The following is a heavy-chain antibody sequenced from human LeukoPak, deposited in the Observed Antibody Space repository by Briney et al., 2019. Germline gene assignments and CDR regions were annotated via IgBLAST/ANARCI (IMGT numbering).Heavy chain of an antibody. V-gene: IGHV4-59*11. CDR1: RGSINNHY. CDR2: IYDSWNT. D-gene: IGHD5-18*01. CDR3: ARDQIGYGLDY. J-gene: IGHJ4*02. Sequence: SETLSLTCIVSRGSINNHYWSWIRQPPGKGLEWIGYIYDSWNTNYNPSLQSRVTIPMDASRNQFSLNLTSVTAADTAVYYCARDQIGYGLDYWGQGTLVTVSS.